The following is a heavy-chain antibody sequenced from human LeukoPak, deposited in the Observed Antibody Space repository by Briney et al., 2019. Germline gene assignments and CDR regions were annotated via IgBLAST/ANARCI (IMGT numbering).Heavy chain of an antibody. J-gene: IGHJ4*02. CDR2: IIPIFGTA. D-gene: IGHD3-9*01. V-gene: IGHV1-69*06. CDR3: ASAPPTYYDILTGAEYYFDY. CDR1: EGTFSSYA. Sequence: SVKVSCKASEGTFSSYAISWVRQAPGQGLEWMGGIIPIFGTANYAQKFQGRVTITADKSTSTAYMELSSLRSEDTAVYYCASAPPTYYDILTGAEYYFDYWGQGTLVTVSS.